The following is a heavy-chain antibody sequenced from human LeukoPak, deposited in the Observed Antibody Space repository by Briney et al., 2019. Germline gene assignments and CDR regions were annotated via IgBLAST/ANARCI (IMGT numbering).Heavy chain of an antibody. CDR3: AKLYSSSWTGDDY. D-gene: IGHD6-13*01. V-gene: IGHV3-21*01. CDR1: GFTFSSYS. Sequence: GGPLRLSCAASGFTFSSYSMNWVRQAPGKGLEWVSSISSSSSYIYYADSVKGRFTISRDNAKNSLYLQMNSLRAEDTAVYYCAKLYSSSWTGDDYWGQGTLVTVSS. J-gene: IGHJ4*02. CDR2: ISSSSSYI.